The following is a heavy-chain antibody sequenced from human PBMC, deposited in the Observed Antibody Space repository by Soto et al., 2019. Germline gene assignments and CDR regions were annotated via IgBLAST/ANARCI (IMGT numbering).Heavy chain of an antibody. J-gene: IGHJ4*02. CDR2: ISGSGGST. CDR3: AKVRPHCSSTSCYRPYFDY. D-gene: IGHD2-2*01. Sequence: GSLRLSCAASGFTFSSYAMSWVRQAPGKGLEWVSAISGSGGSTYYADSVKGRFTISRDNSKNTLYLQMNSLRAEDTAVYYCAKVRPHCSSTSCYRPYFDYWGQGTLVTVSS. V-gene: IGHV3-23*01. CDR1: GFTFSSYA.